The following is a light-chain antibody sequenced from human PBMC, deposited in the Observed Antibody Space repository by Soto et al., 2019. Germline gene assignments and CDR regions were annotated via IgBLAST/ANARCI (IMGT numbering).Light chain of an antibody. CDR3: QSYDSSLSGYV. V-gene: IGLV1-40*01. J-gene: IGLJ1*01. CDR1: SSNIGAGFD. CDR2: GNV. Sequence: QSVLTQPPSVSGAQGQRVTISCTGSSSNIGAGFDVHWYQQLPGTAPKLLIYGNVDRPSGVPDRFSGSKSGTSASLAITGLQAEDEADYYCQSYDSSLSGYVFGTGTKLTVL.